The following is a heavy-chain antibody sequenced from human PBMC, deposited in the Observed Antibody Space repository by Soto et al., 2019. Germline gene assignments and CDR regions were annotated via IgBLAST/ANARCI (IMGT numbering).Heavy chain of an antibody. D-gene: IGHD1-26*01. J-gene: IGHJ6*02. CDR2: IYYSGST. V-gene: IGHV4-59*01. CDR1: GGSISSYY. Sequence: SETLSLTCTVAGGSISSYYWSWIRQPPGKGLEWIGYIYYSGSTNYNPSLKSRVTISVDTSKNQFSLKLSSVTAADTAVYYCARASYYSYYYYGMDVWGQGTTVTVSS. CDR3: ARASYYSYYYYGMDV.